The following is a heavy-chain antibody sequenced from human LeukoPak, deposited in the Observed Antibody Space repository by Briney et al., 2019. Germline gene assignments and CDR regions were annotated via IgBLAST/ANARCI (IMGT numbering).Heavy chain of an antibody. CDR3: ASDYQSIVNAFDI. Sequence: PGGSLRLSCAASGFTFSSYSMNWVRQAPGKGLEWVSYISSSSSAIYYADSVKGRFTISRDNAKNSLYLQMNSLRAEDTAVYYCASDYQSIVNAFDIWGQGTMVTVSS. CDR2: ISSSSSAI. D-gene: IGHD3-16*02. V-gene: IGHV3-48*04. J-gene: IGHJ3*02. CDR1: GFTFSSYS.